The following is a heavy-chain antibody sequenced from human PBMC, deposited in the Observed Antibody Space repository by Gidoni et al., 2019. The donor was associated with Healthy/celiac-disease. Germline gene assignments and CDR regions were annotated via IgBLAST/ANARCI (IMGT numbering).Heavy chain of an antibody. V-gene: IGHV3-53*01. D-gene: IGHD2-15*01. CDR3: ASSWTTRDTYYYYGMDV. CDR1: GFTVSSNY. J-gene: IGHJ6*02. CDR2: IYSGGST. Sequence: EVQLVESGGGLIQPGGSLRLSCAASGFTVSSNYMSWVRQAPGKGLEWVSVIYSGGSTYDADSVKGRFTISRDNSKNTLYLQMNSLRAEDTAVYYCASSWTTRDTYYYYGMDVWGQGTTVTVSS.